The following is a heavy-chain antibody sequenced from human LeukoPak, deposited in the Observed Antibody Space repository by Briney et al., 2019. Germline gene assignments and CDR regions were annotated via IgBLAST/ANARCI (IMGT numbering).Heavy chain of an antibody. CDR2: ISWNSGSI. CDR3: AKGAQRMGYYYYYMDV. J-gene: IGHJ6*03. V-gene: IGHV3-9*03. Sequence: GGSLRLSCAASGFTFDDYAMHWVRQVPGKGLEWVSGISWNSGSISYADSVKGRFTISRDNAKNSLYLQMNSLRAEDMALYYCAKGAQRMGYYYYYMDVWGKGTTVTVSS. CDR1: GFTFDDYA. D-gene: IGHD1-26*01.